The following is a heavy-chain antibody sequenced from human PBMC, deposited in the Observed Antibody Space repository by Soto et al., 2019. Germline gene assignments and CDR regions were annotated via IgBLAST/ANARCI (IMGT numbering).Heavy chain of an antibody. CDR3: AKDRRSGYSNYGGWAFDI. CDR2: ISYDGSNK. CDR1: GFTFSSYG. D-gene: IGHD4-4*01. Sequence: QVQLVESGGGVVQPGRSLRLSCAASGFTFSSYGMHWVRQAPGKGLEWVAVISYDGSNKYYADSVKGRFTISRDNSKNTLYLQMNSLRAEDTAVYYCAKDRRSGYSNYGGWAFDIWGQGTMVTVSS. V-gene: IGHV3-30*18. J-gene: IGHJ3*02.